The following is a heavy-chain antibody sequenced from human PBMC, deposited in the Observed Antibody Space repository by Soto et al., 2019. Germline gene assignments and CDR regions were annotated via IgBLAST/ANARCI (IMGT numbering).Heavy chain of an antibody. Sequence: QAQLQESGPGLVKPSETLSLTCTVSGGSVSSGSYYWSWIRQPPGKGLEWIGYIYYSGSTNYNPSLTSRATISVYTSKSQFSLKLSSVTAADTAVDYCARERQPYYFDHWGQGTLVTVSS. CDR1: GGSVSSGSYY. J-gene: IGHJ4*02. V-gene: IGHV4-61*01. CDR3: ARERQPYYFDH. CDR2: IYYSGST.